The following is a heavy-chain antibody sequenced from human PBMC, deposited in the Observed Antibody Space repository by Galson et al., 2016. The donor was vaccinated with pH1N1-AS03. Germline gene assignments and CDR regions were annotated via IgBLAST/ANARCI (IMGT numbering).Heavy chain of an antibody. V-gene: IGHV3-7*01. CDR2: IKQDGSVE. Sequence: SLRLSCAASGFTFSSYWMTWVRQAPGKGLEWVANIKQDGSVEYYVDSVKGRFTISRDTAKNSLYLQMNSLRDEDTAVYYCARAVGGGDSYWGQGTLVTV. J-gene: IGHJ4*02. CDR3: ARAVGGGDSY. CDR1: GFTFSSYW. D-gene: IGHD2-21*02.